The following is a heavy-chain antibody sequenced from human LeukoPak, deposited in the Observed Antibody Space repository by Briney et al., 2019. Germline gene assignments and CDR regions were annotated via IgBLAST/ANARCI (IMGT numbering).Heavy chain of an antibody. D-gene: IGHD3-10*01. CDR3: ARAAVPGSKYYFDY. CDR1: GFAFSSYA. V-gene: IGHV3-23*01. J-gene: IGHJ4*02. Sequence: PGGSLRLSCAASGFAFSSYAMSWVRQALGKGLEWVSAISGSGSISYYTDSVKGRFTISRDNSKNTLYLQMNTLRAEDTAVYYCARAAVPGSKYYFDYWGQGTLVTVSS. CDR2: ISGSGSIS.